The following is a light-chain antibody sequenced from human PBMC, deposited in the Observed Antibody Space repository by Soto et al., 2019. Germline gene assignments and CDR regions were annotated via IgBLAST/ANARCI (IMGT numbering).Light chain of an antibody. Sequence: QSVLTQPPSVSAAPGQTVTISCSGTSSNIGNNFVSWYQQLPGTAPKLLIYDNSKRPSGIPDRFSGSTSATSATLDITGLQTGDEADYYSASGDSSLNAGVFGGGTKLTVL. J-gene: IGLJ2*01. CDR2: DNS. V-gene: IGLV1-51*01. CDR3: ASGDSSLNAGV. CDR1: SSNIGNNF.